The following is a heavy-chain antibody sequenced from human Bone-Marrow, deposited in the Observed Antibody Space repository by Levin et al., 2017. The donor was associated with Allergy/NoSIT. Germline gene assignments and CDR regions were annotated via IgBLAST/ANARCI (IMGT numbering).Heavy chain of an antibody. CDR3: TRPSGYFGDYYFDY. D-gene: IGHD4-17*01. V-gene: IGHV4-39*07. Sequence: SETLSLTCTVSGGSISSSSYYWGWIRQPPGKGLEWIGSMYYSGSSYYNPSLKSRVTISVDTSRNQFSLKLSSVTAADTAVYYCTRPSGYFGDYYFDYWGQGIRVTVSS. CDR2: MYYSGSS. CDR1: GGSISSSSYY. J-gene: IGHJ4*02.